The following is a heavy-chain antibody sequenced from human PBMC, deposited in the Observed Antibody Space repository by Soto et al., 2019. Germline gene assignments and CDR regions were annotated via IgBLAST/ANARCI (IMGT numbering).Heavy chain of an antibody. CDR2: IYYSGST. J-gene: IGHJ3*02. CDR3: AGVESSSFGFEI. Sequence: QVQLQESGPGLVKPSQTLSLTCTVSGGSISSGDYYWSWIRQHPGKGLGWIGYIYYSGSTYYNPSLRSRVTVSVAASQNQFSRNLSSGTAADTAVYDCAGVESSSFGFEIWDQGTMFTVCS. CDR1: GGSISSGDYY. V-gene: IGHV4-31*03. D-gene: IGHD6-6*01.